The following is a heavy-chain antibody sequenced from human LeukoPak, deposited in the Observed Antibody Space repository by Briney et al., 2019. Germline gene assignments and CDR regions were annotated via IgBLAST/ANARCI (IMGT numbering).Heavy chain of an antibody. D-gene: IGHD4-17*01. CDR1: GFSFSDYY. CDR3: TRDEGAKVTTFRFDY. J-gene: IGHJ4*02. V-gene: IGHV3-7*01. Sequence: GGSLRLSCTASGFSFSDYYMSWVRQAPGKGLEWLAHIKHDGSDKYYVDSVKGRFTISRDNARNSLYLQMNSLRAEDTAVYYCTRDEGAKVTTFRFDYWGQGTLASVSS. CDR2: IKHDGSDK.